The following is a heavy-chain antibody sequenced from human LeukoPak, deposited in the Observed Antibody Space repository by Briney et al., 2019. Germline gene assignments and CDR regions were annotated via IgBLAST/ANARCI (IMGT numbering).Heavy chain of an antibody. CDR3: AGPMRAAAGPRYYYYYGMDV. CDR1: AYRFTSYG. D-gene: IGHD6-13*01. V-gene: IGHV1-18*01. CDR2: ISTYNGDT. Sequence: ASVKVSCKASAYRFTSYGISWVRQAPGQGLEWMGWISTYNGDTKVAQKFQGRVSMTTDTSSRTAYMELRSLRTDDTAVYYCAGPMRAAAGPRYYYYYGMDVWGQGTTVTVSS. J-gene: IGHJ6*02.